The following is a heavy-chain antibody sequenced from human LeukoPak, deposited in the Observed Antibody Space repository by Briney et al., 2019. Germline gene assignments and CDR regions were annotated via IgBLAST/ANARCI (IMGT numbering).Heavy chain of an antibody. CDR1: GYTFTSYD. CDR3: ARVSDGTSTMIDLGGGDY. V-gene: IGHV1-8*01. Sequence: ASVKVSCKASGYTFTSYDINWVRQATGQGLEWMGWMNPNSGNTGYAQKFQCRVTMTRNTSISTAYMELSSLRSEDTAVYYCARVSDGTSTMIDLGGGDYWGQGTLVTVSS. J-gene: IGHJ4*02. D-gene: IGHD3-22*01. CDR2: MNPNSGNT.